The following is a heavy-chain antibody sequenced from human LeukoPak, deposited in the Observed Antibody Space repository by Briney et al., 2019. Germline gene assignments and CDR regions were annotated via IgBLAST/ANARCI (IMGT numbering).Heavy chain of an antibody. CDR3: AREFRRYCSSTSCNLLDYYYMDV. D-gene: IGHD2-2*01. J-gene: IGHJ6*03. CDR2: IIPILGIA. Sequence: SVKVSCKASGGTFSSYTISWVRQAPGQELEWMGRIIPILGIANYAQKFQGRVTITADKSTSTAYMELSSLRSEDTAVYYCAREFRRYCSSTSCNLLDYYYMDVWGKGTTVTVSS. CDR1: GGTFSSYT. V-gene: IGHV1-69*04.